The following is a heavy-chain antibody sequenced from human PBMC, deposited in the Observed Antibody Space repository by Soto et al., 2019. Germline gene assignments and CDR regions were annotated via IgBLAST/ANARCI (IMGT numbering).Heavy chain of an antibody. J-gene: IGHJ4*02. V-gene: IGHV4-39*01. D-gene: IGHD3-3*01. CDR2: IYYSGST. CDR3: ARQSPPVVTIFGVVIPTLFDY. CDR1: GGSISSSSYY. Sequence: TSETLSLTCTASGGSISSSSYYWGWIRQPPGKGLEWIGSIYYSGSTYYNPSLKSRVTISVDTSKNQFSLKLSSVTAADTAVYYCARQSPPVVTIFGVVIPTLFDYWGQGTLVTVSS.